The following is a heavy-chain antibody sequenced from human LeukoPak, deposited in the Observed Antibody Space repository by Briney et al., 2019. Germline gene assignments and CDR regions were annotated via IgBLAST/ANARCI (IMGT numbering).Heavy chain of an antibody. J-gene: IGHJ4*02. CDR3: ARDFSNGYFRHFDF. V-gene: IGHV3-9*01. D-gene: IGHD3-22*01. Sequence: GGSLRLSCVTPGFTFEDHAMHWVRQGPGKGLEWVAGISWKSNNIIYADSVRGRVTISRDNAKNSLFLQMNSLRLEDTALYYCARDFSNGYFRHFDFWGRGTLVTVSS. CDR1: GFTFEDHA. CDR2: ISWKSNNI.